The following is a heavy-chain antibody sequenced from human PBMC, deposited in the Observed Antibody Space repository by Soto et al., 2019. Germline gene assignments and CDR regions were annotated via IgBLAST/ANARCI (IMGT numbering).Heavy chain of an antibody. CDR3: ARGRYALGV. V-gene: IGHV3-48*03. J-gene: IGHJ6*02. Sequence: TGGSLRLSCAVSGFSVGDYEMNWVRQAPGKGLEWLSMVTSAGTVFYYADSVRGRFTISRDDSENSPELQMYSLRAEDTAIYYCARGRYALGVWGQGTTVTVSS. CDR2: VTSAGTVF. D-gene: IGHD3-9*01. CDR1: GFSVGDYE.